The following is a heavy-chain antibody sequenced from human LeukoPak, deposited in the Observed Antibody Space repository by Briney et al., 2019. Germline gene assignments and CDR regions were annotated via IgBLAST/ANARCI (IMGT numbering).Heavy chain of an antibody. D-gene: IGHD3-22*01. CDR3: ARQVGDYYDSSGYSLD. CDR1: GYTFTSYW. CDR2: VYPGDSDT. V-gene: IGHV5-51*01. J-gene: IGHJ4*02. Sequence: GESLKISCKGSGYTFTSYWIGWVRQMPGKGLEWMGMVYPGDSDTRYSPSFQGQVTISADKSINTAYLQWSSLKASDTAMYYCARQVGDYYDSSGYSLDWGQGTLVTVSS.